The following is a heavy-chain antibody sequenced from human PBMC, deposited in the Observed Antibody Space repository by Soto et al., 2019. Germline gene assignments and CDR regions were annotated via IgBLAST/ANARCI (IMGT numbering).Heavy chain of an antibody. CDR1: GFTFSSYG. CDR2: ISYDGSNK. J-gene: IGHJ6*02. D-gene: IGHD2-2*01. Sequence: GGSLRLSCAASGFTFSSYGMHWVRQAPGKGLEWVAVISYDGSNKYYADSVKGRFTISRDNSKNTLYLQMNSLRAEDTAVYYCAVSSYCSSTSCYRYYYHGMDVWGQGTTVTVSS. V-gene: IGHV3-30*03. CDR3: AVSSYCSSTSCYRYYYHGMDV.